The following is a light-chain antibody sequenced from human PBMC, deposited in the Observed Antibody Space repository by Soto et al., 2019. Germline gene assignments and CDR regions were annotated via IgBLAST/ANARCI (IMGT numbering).Light chain of an antibody. J-gene: IGLJ2*01. CDR3: SSYTSSNTLV. CDR2: DVS. V-gene: IGLV2-14*01. CDR1: SSDVGGYNY. Sequence: QSALTQPASVSGSPGQSLTISCTGTSSDVGGYNYVSWYQQHPGKAPKLMIYDVSNRPSGVSNRFSGSKSGNTASLTISGLQAEDEADYYCSSYTSSNTLVFGGGTKLTVL.